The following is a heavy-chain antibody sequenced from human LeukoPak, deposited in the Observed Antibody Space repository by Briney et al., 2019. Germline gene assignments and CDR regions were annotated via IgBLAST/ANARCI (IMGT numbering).Heavy chain of an antibody. CDR2: ISSSGSTI. V-gene: IGHV3-11*01. D-gene: IGHD6-19*01. J-gene: IGHJ4*02. CDR3: ARDREWLVGLNYFDY. Sequence: GGSLRLSCAASGFTFSDYYMSWIRQAPGKGLEWVSYISSSGSTIYYADSVKGRFTISRDNAKNSLYLQMNSQRAEDTAVYYCARDREWLVGLNYFDYWGQGTLVTVSS. CDR1: GFTFSDYY.